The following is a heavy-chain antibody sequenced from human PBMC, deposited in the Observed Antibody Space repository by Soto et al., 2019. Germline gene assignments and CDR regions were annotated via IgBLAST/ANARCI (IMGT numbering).Heavy chain of an antibody. CDR3: ARDTTIFGVDLQTGCDR. CDR1: GGSITSGGYY. D-gene: IGHD3-3*01. J-gene: IGHJ5*02. CDR2: IFYTGST. Sequence: PSETRSLTCSVSGGSITSGGYYWNWILHHPGKGLEWIGYIFYTGSTLYNSALQSRVSISLDSTKNHFSLTLNSVTAADTAIYYCARDTTIFGVDLQTGCDRWGKGIMVNVSA. V-gene: IGHV4-31*02.